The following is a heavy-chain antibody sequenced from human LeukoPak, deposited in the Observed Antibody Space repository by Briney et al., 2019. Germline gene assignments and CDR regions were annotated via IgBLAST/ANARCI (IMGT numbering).Heavy chain of an antibody. CDR1: GFTFSSYA. D-gene: IGHD2-2*01. Sequence: PGGSLRLSCAASGFTFSSYAMSWVRQAPGKGLEWVSAISGSGGSTYYADSMKGRFTVSRDNSKNTLYLQMNSLRAEDTAVYYCAKDRVVVPAATFAYWGQGTLVTVSS. V-gene: IGHV3-23*01. J-gene: IGHJ4*02. CDR3: AKDRVVVPAATFAY. CDR2: ISGSGGST.